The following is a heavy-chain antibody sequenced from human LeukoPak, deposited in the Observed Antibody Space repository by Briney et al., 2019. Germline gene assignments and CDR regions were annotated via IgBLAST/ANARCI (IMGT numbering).Heavy chain of an antibody. J-gene: IGHJ4*02. CDR1: GFSFSSYT. V-gene: IGHV3-21*01. CDR3: ARGHLEYSYSLFDY. D-gene: IGHD6-6*01. CDR2: ISSSSVYV. Sequence: GGSLRLSCAASGFSFSSYTINWVRQAPGKGLEWVSSISSSSVYVFYADSVKGRFTISRDNAKNSLYLQMNSLRAEDTAVYYCARGHLEYSYSLFDYWGQGTLVTVSS.